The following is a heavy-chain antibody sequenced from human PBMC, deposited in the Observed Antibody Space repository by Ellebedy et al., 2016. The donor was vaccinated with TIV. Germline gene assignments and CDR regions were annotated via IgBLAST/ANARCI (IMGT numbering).Heavy chain of an antibody. J-gene: IGHJ4*02. CDR3: AREGGSSGYYLSFDY. CDR1: GYTFTGYY. V-gene: IGHV1-2*04. Sequence: ASVKVSCXASGYTFTGYYMHWVRQAPGQGLEWMGWINPNSGGTNYAQKFQGWVTMTRDTSISTAYMELSRLRSEDTAVYYCAREGGSSGYYLSFDYWGQGTLVTVSS. D-gene: IGHD3-22*01. CDR2: INPNSGGT.